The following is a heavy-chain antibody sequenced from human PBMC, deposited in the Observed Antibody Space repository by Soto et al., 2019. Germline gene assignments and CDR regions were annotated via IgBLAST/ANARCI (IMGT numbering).Heavy chain of an antibody. V-gene: IGHV1-69*01. CDR3: AREDPLGQLERHYYYCGMDV. D-gene: IGHD1-1*01. CDR2: IIPIFGTA. Sequence: QVQLVQSGAEVNKPVSSVKVSCKASGGTFSSYAVSWVRQAPGQGLEGMGGIIPIFGTANYAQKFKGRVTITAGESMSTAYMERSSIRSEATAMYDCAREDPLGQLERHYYYCGMDVWGQGTTVTVSS. CDR1: GGTFSSYA. J-gene: IGHJ6*02.